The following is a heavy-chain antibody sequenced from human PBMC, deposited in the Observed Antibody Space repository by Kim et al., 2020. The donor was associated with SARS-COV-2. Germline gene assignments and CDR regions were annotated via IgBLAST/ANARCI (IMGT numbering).Heavy chain of an antibody. D-gene: IGHD5-18*01. J-gene: IGHJ4*02. CDR3: ARVAHGYSYGYYFDS. V-gene: IGHV4-59*01. CDR2: IYYSGST. Sequence: SETLSLTCTVSGCSISSYYWSWIRQPPGKGLEWVGYIYYSGSTNYNAYLKNRVTISVATSKNQFSLKLSSLTAADTAVYYCARVAHGYSYGYYFDSWGQGTLVTVSS. CDR1: GCSISSYY.